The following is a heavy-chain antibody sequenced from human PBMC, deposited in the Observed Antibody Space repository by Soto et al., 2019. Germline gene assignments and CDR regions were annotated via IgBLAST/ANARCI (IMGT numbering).Heavy chain of an antibody. CDR3: ARDERIQLWRTYYYYYYMDV. CDR2: IYPGDSDT. CDR1: GYSFTSYW. J-gene: IGHJ6*03. V-gene: IGHV5-51*01. Sequence: GESLKISCKGSGYSFTSYWIGWVRQMPGKGLEWMGIIYPGDSDTRYSPSFQGQVTISADKSISTAYLQWSSLKASDTAMYYCARDERIQLWRTYYYYYYMDVWGKGTTVTVSS. D-gene: IGHD5-18*01.